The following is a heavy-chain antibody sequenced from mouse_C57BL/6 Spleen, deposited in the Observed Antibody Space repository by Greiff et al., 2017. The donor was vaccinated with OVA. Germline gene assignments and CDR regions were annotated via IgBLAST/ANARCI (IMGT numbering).Heavy chain of an antibody. CDR3: AKRGIYYDYDGFAY. J-gene: IGHJ3*01. D-gene: IGHD2-4*01. Sequence: EVQLQQSGPELVKPGASVKISCKASGYTFTDYYMNWVKQSPGKSLEWIGDINPNNGGTSYNQKFKGKATLTVDKSSSTAYLELRSLTSEDSAVYYGAKRGIYYDYDGFAYWGQGTMVTVSA. CDR2: INPNNGGT. V-gene: IGHV1-26*01. CDR1: GYTFTDYY.